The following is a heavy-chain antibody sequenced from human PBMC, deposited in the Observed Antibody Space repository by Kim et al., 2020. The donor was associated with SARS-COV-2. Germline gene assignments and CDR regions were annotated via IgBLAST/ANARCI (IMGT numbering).Heavy chain of an antibody. CDR3: ARALDCGGDCYSPDY. Sequence: QKFQGRVTMTRNTSISTAYMELSSLRSEDTAVYYCARALDCGGDCYSPDYWGQGTLVTVSS. J-gene: IGHJ4*02. V-gene: IGHV1-8*01. D-gene: IGHD2-21*02.